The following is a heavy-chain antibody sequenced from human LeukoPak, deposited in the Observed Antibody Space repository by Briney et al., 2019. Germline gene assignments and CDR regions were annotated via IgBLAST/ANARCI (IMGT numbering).Heavy chain of an antibody. V-gene: IGHV3-21*01. J-gene: IGHJ3*02. Sequence: PGGSLRLSCAASGFTFRSYSMNWVRQAPGKGLEWVSSINSDRNYIYYADSVQGRFTISRDNAKNSLYLQMNSLRAEDTAVYYCAVAYYYGSGDAFDIWGQGTKVTVSS. CDR3: AVAYYYGSGDAFDI. CDR2: INSDRNYI. CDR1: GFTFRSYS. D-gene: IGHD3-10*01.